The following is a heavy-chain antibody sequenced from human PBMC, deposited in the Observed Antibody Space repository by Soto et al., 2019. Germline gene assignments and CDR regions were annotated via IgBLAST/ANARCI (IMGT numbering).Heavy chain of an antibody. D-gene: IGHD3-10*01. CDR2: INAGNGNT. J-gene: IGHJ3*02. CDR1: GYTFTSYA. V-gene: IGHV1-3*01. Sequence: ASVKVSCKASGYTFTSYAMHWVRQAPGQRHEWMGWINAGNGNTKHSQKFQGRVTITRDTSASTAYMELSSLRSEDMAVYYCASWFGELEVAFDIWGQGTMVTVSS. CDR3: ASWFGELEVAFDI.